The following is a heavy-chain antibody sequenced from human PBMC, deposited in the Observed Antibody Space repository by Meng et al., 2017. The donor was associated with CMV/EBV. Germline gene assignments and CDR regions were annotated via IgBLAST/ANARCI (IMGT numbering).Heavy chain of an antibody. CDR1: GGSFSGYY. D-gene: IGHD3-10*01. CDR2: INHSGST. J-gene: IGHJ6*02. V-gene: IGHV4-34*01. CDR3: ARGLREFYYYYGMDV. Sequence: SQTLSLTCAVYGGSFSGYYWSWIRQHPGKGLEWIGEINHSGSTNYNPSLKSRVTISVDTSKNQFSLKLSSVTAADTAVYYCARGLREFYYYYGMDVWGQGTTVTVSS.